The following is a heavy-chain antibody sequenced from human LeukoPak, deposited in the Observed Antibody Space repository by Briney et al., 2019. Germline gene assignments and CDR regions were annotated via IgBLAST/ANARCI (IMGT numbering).Heavy chain of an antibody. Sequence: SQTLSLTCTVSGGSISSGDYYWSWIRQPPGKGLEWIGYIYYSGSTYYNPSLKSRVTMSIDTSKKQFSLKLRTATAADTAVYYCARIEDVARGYNHAYYFDYWGQGTLVTVSS. CDR3: ARIEDVARGYNHAYYFDY. CDR2: IYYSGST. V-gene: IGHV4-30-4*08. CDR1: GGSISSGDYY. J-gene: IGHJ4*02. D-gene: IGHD5-18*01.